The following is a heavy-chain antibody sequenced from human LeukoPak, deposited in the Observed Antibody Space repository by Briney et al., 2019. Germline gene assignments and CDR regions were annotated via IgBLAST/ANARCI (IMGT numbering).Heavy chain of an antibody. Sequence: SETLSLTCTVSGGSISSFCWSWIRQPPGKGLEWIGYIYYTGSTNYNPSLKSRVTISVDTSKNQFSLKLSSVTAADTAVYYCARFMVRGVNAFDIWGQGTMVTVSS. CDR1: GGSISSFC. CDR2: IYYTGST. V-gene: IGHV4-59*01. CDR3: ARFMVRGVNAFDI. D-gene: IGHD3-10*01. J-gene: IGHJ3*02.